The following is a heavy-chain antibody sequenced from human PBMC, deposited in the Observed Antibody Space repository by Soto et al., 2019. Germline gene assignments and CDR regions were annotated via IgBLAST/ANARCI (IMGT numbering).Heavy chain of an antibody. CDR2: INAGNGNT. CDR3: ARRIKSSGFDY. CDR1: GYTFTSYA. V-gene: IGHV1-3*01. Sequence: PSVTVSCKASGYTFTSYAMHWVRQAPGQRLEWMGWINAGNGNTKYSQKFQGRVTITRDTSASTAYMELSSLRSEDTAVYYCARRIKSSGFDYWGQGTLVTVSS. J-gene: IGHJ4*02. D-gene: IGHD6-19*01.